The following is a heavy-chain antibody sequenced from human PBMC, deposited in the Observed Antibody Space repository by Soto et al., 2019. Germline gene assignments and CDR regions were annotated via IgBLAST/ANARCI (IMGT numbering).Heavy chain of an antibody. CDR2: IKSGGSTV. D-gene: IGHD5-12*01. CDR3: VKEKSVMYSGYDAFDV. Sequence: EVQLVESGGGLVQPGGSLRLSCAASGFTFSSYEMNWVRQAPGKGLEWVANIKSGGSTVFYTASVEGRFTISRDDVKNLLYLEMNSLRDEDTAVYYCVKEKSVMYSGYDAFDVWGQGTMVTVSS. CDR1: GFTFSSYE. V-gene: IGHV3-48*03. J-gene: IGHJ3*01.